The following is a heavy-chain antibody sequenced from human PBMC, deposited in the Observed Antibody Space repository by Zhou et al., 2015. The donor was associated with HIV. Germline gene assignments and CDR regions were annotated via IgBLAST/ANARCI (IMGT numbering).Heavy chain of an antibody. V-gene: IGHV1-69*02. J-gene: IGHJ3*02. CDR3: ARAISGEGEYYYDSSGQTPNDAFDI. D-gene: IGHD3-22*01. Sequence: QVQLVQSGAEVKKPGSSVKVSCKASGGTFSSYTISWVRQAPGQGLEWMGRIIPILGIANYAQKFQGRVTITADKSTSTAYMELSSLRSEDTAVYYCARAISGEGEYYYDSSGQTPNDAFDIWGQGTMVTVSS. CDR2: IIPILGIA. CDR1: GGTFSSYT.